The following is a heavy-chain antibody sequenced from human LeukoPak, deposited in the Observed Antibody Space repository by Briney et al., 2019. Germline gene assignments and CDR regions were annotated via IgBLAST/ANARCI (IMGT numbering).Heavy chain of an antibody. CDR3: ARAPMVRGVIKYYFDY. J-gene: IGHJ4*02. D-gene: IGHD3-10*01. CDR1: GGTFSSYA. Sequence: SVKVSCKASGGTFSSYAISWLRQAPGQGLEWMGGIIPIFGTANYAQKFQGRVTITTDESTSTAYMELSSLRSEDTAVYYCARAPMVRGVIKYYFDYWGQGTLVTVSS. CDR2: IIPIFGTA. V-gene: IGHV1-69*05.